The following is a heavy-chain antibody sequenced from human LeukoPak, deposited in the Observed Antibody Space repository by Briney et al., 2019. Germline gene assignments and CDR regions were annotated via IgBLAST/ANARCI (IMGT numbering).Heavy chain of an antibody. CDR2: MNPNSGNT. CDR1: GYTFTSYD. CDR3: AIWTLVAGSNFDY. Sequence: GASVKVSCKASGYTFTSYDINWVRQATGQGLEWMGRMNPNSGNTGYALKFQGRVTMTRNTSISTAYMELSSLRSEDTAVYYCAIWTLVAGSNFDYWGQGTLVTVSS. J-gene: IGHJ4*02. V-gene: IGHV1-8*01. D-gene: IGHD6-19*01.